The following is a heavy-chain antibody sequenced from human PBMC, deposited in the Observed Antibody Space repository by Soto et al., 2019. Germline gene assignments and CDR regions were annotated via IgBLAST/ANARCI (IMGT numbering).Heavy chain of an antibody. CDR2: INPSGDST. CDR3: AKVDVSTAGSFDY. D-gene: IGHD6-13*01. CDR1: GFTFSRHG. V-gene: IGHV3-23*01. Sequence: GSLRLSCVASGFTFSRHGLSWVRQAPGKGLEWVSTINPSGDSTFYADSVKGRFTISRDNSKNTVYLQMNSLSVGDTAVYLCAKVDVSTAGSFDYWGQGARGTVS. J-gene: IGHJ4*02.